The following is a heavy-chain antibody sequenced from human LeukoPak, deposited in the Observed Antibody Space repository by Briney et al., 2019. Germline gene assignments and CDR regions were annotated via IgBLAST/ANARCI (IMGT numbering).Heavy chain of an antibody. Sequence: SETLSLTCAVSGYSISSSNWWGWIRQPPGKGLEWIGYTHYSGSTNHNPSLKSRVTTSVDTSKNQLSLKLSSMTAADTAVYYCARVARFCSSTGCQYYFDSWGQGTLVTVSS. CDR1: GYSISSSNW. D-gene: IGHD2-2*01. J-gene: IGHJ4*02. CDR3: ARVARFCSSTGCQYYFDS. CDR2: THYSGST. V-gene: IGHV4-28*03.